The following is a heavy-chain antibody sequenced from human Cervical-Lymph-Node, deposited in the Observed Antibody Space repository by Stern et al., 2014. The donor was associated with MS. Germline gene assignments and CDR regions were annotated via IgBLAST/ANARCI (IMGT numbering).Heavy chain of an antibody. V-gene: IGHV3-33*01. CDR3: ARAPRHYAYYFDY. J-gene: IGHJ4*02. CDR2: IWYDGSNK. CDR1: GFTFSSYG. D-gene: IGHD4-17*01. Sequence: VQLVESGGGVVQPGRSLRLSCAASGFTFSSYGMHWVRQAPGKGLEWVAVIWYDGSNKYYADSVKGRFTISRDNSKNTLYLQMNSLRAEDTAVYYCARAPRHYAYYFDYWGQGTLVTVSS.